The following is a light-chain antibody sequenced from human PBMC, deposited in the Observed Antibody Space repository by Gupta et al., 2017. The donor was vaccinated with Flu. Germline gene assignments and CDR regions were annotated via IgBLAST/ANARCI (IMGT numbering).Light chain of an antibody. V-gene: IGLV3-1*01. CDR3: QAWDSTTLV. Sequence: SYDLTQPPSVSVSPRQTARITCSGDKLGDKYVCWYQQKPGQSPVLVIYQDNKRPSEIPERFSGSNSGNTATLTISGTQAVDEADYYCQAWDSTTLVFGGGTKLTVL. J-gene: IGLJ2*01. CDR1: KLGDKY. CDR2: QDN.